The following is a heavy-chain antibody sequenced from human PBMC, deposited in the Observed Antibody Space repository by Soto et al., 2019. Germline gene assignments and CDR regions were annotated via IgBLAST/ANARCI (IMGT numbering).Heavy chain of an antibody. CDR1: GDSISSGGYY. D-gene: IGHD3-22*01. CDR2: IYYSGST. CDR3: ARTSYDSSGTAADP. J-gene: IGHJ5*02. Sequence: QVQLQESGTGLVKPSQTLSLTCTVSGDSISSGGYYWSWIRQHPGKGLEWIGYIYYSGSTYYNPSLKSRVTISVDTSKNQFSLKLSSVTAADTAVYYCARTSYDSSGTAADPWGQGTLVTVSS. V-gene: IGHV4-31*03.